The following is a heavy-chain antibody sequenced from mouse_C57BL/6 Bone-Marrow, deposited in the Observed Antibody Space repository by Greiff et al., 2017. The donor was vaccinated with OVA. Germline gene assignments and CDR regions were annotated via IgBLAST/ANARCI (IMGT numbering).Heavy chain of an antibody. D-gene: IGHD2-10*02. CDR3: ARTVWYPWYFDV. CDR2: IYPGSGST. J-gene: IGHJ1*03. V-gene: IGHV1-55*01. Sequence: QVQLQQPGAELVKPGASVKMSCTASGYTFTSYWITWVKQRPGQGLEWIGDIYPGSGSTNYNEKFKSKATLTVDTSSSTAYMQLSSLTSEDSAVYYCARTVWYPWYFDVWGTGTTVTVAS. CDR1: GYTFTSYW.